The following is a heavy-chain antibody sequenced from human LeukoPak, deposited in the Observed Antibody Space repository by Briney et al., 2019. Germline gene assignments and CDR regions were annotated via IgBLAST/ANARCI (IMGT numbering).Heavy chain of an antibody. CDR1: GFTFSSYG. Sequence: GGSLRHACAASGFTFSSYGMSWVRQAPGKGLEWVSAISGSGGSTYYADSVKGRFTISRDNSKNTLYPQMNSLRAEDTAVYYCARASPLYYYDSSGYYVDYFDYWGQGTLVTVSS. D-gene: IGHD3-22*01. CDR2: ISGSGGST. CDR3: ARASPLYYYDSSGYYVDYFDY. J-gene: IGHJ4*02. V-gene: IGHV3-23*01.